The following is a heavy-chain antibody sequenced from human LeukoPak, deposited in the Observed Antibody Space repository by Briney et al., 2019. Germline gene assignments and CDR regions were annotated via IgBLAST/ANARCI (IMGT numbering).Heavy chain of an antibody. CDR2: ISYGGTNT. CDR3: AREAYCGGDCYSDYYYYYMDV. Sequence: GGSLRLSCAASGFTFNIYAMHWVRQAPGKGLEWVTVISYGGTNTYYADSVKGRFTVSRDNSKNTLYLQMNSLRAEDTAVYYCAREAYCGGDCYSDYYYYYMDVWGKGTTVTVSS. V-gene: IGHV3-30*04. J-gene: IGHJ6*03. CDR1: GFTFNIYA. D-gene: IGHD2-21*02.